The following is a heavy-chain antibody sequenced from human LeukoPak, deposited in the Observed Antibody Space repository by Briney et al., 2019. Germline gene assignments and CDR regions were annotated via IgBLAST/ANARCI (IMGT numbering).Heavy chain of an antibody. CDR1: GFTVSSNY. Sequence: GGSLRLSCAASGFTVSSNYMSWVRQAPGKGLEWVSVIYSGGSTYYADSVKGRFTISRDNSKNTLYLQMNSLRAEDTAVYYCARDRVYYGSGSYSGPYYFDYWGQGTLVTVSS. D-gene: IGHD3-10*01. CDR3: ARDRVYYGSGSYSGPYYFDY. CDR2: IYSGGST. J-gene: IGHJ4*02. V-gene: IGHV3-53*01.